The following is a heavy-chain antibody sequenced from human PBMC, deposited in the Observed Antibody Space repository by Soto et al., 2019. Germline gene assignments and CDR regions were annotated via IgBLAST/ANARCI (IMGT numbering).Heavy chain of an antibody. J-gene: IGHJ6*02. Sequence: QVQLVQSGTEVKRPGDSVKVSCKASGYTFTGYYVHWVRQAPGQGLEWMGWINPNSGDTYLAQRFQGRVTMNRDTSIGTAYMELRGLTSDDTAEYYCAKGGAIVAAGTRAYLYHAMDVWGQGTTVTVSS. CDR3: AKGGAIVAAGTRAYLYHAMDV. V-gene: IGHV1-2*02. CDR1: GYTFTGYY. D-gene: IGHD1-26*01. CDR2: INPNSGDT.